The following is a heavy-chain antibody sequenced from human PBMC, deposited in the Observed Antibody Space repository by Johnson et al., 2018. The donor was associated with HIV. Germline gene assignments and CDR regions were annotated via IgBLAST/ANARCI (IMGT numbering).Heavy chain of an antibody. CDR3: ARGGFGIVRSNVGWSTFDI. CDR2: IRYDGSNK. J-gene: IGHJ3*02. CDR1: GFTFRSYG. V-gene: IGHV3-30*02. D-gene: IGHD1-26*01. Sequence: QMLLVESGGGVVRPGGSLRLSCAVSGFTFRSYGMHWVRQAPGKGLEWVAFIRYDGSNKYYADSVKGRFTISRDNSKNTLYLQMNSLRAEDTAVYYCARGGFGIVRSNVGWSTFDIWGQGTMVTVSS.